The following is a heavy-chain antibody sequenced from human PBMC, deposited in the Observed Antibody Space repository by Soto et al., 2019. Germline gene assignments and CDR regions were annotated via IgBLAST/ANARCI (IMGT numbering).Heavy chain of an antibody. CDR2: IKTKADGGAT. CDR3: TTAAGTQYYYYYNLDV. D-gene: IGHD1-1*01. V-gene: IGHV3-15*07. J-gene: IGHJ6*02. Sequence: EVQLVESGGGLAKPGGSLRLSCAASGFTFTNAYMNWVRQAPGKGLEWVGRIKTKADGGATDYAASVRDRFTISRDDSKNTLYLQMNSLKTEDTAVYYCTTAAGTQYYYYYNLDVWGQGTTVAVSS. CDR1: GFTFTNAY.